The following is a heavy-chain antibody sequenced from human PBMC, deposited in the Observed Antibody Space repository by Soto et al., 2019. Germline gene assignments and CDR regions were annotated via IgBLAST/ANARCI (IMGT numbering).Heavy chain of an antibody. D-gene: IGHD3-22*01. CDR2: ISSSSSYI. V-gene: IGHV3-21*01. Sequence: KGLEWVSSISSSSSYIYYADSVKGRFTISRDNAKNSLYLQMNSLRAEDTAVYYCARGTYYYDSSRYSGIWGQGTMVTVS. CDR3: ARGTYYYDSSRYSGI. J-gene: IGHJ3*02.